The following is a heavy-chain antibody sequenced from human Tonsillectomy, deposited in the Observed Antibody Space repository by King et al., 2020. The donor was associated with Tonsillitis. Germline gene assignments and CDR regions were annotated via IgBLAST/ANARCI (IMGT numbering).Heavy chain of an antibody. Sequence: VQLVESGGGVVQPGRSLRLSCAASGFTFSRYGMYWVRQAPGKGLEWVAVMSYDGGKKTYADSVKGRFTVSRDNSKNTLYLQMTSLRAEDTAVYYCAKDYYYDNSGYGYWGQGTLVTVSS. D-gene: IGHD3-22*01. CDR2: MSYDGGKK. V-gene: IGHV3-30*18. CDR1: GFTFSRYG. J-gene: IGHJ4*02. CDR3: AKDYYYDNSGYGY.